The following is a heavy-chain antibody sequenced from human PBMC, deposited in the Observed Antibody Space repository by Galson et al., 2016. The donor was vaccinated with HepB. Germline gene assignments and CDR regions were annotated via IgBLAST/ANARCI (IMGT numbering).Heavy chain of an antibody. D-gene: IGHD5/OR15-5a*01. V-gene: IGHV4-59*01. CDR1: GGSLNNYY. Sequence: ETLSLTCTVSGGSLNNYYWTWIRQPPGKGLQWIGDIYYSGSTKYNPALESRVAISVDTSKNQFSLRLNSVTATDTAVYYCARLAWGLRKRFDYWGQGTLVTVTS. CDR2: IYYSGST. CDR3: ARLAWGLRKRFDY. J-gene: IGHJ4*02.